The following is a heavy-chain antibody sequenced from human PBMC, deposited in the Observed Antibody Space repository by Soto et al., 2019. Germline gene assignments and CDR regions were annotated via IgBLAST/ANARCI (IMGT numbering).Heavy chain of an antibody. Sequence: GSLRLSCAASVFTFSSYGMHWVRQAPGKGLEWVAVISYDGSNKYYADSVKGRFSISRDNSKNTLYLQMSSLRAEDTAVYYCVKDGSSGWPYYYGMDVWGQGTTVTVSS. CDR1: VFTFSSYG. D-gene: IGHD6-19*01. V-gene: IGHV3-30*18. J-gene: IGHJ6*02. CDR2: ISYDGSNK. CDR3: VKDGSSGWPYYYGMDV.